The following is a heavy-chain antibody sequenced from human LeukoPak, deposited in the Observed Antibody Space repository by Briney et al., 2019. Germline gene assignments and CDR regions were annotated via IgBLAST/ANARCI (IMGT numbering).Heavy chain of an antibody. CDR2: INHSGST. V-gene: IGHV4-34*01. Sequence: PSETLSLTCAVYGGSFSGYYWSWIRQPPGKGLEWIGEINHSGSTNYNPSLKSRVTISVDTSKNQFSLKLSSVTAADTAVYYCARRSWYYDFWSGYYSDDAFDIWGQGTMVTASS. CDR1: GGSFSGYY. CDR3: ARRSWYYDFWSGYYSDDAFDI. J-gene: IGHJ3*02. D-gene: IGHD3-3*01.